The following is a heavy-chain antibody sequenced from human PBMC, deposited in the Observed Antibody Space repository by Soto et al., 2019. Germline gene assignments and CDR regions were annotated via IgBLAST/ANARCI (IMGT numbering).Heavy chain of an antibody. Sequence: SETLSLTCAVSGYSISSGYYWGWIRQPPGKGLEWIGSIYHSGSTYYNPSLKSRVTISVDTSKNQFSLKLSSVTAADTAIYYCAREEYCSGSSCSFFDFWGQGTLVTVYS. CDR3: AREEYCSGSSCSFFDF. D-gene: IGHD2-2*01. CDR1: GYSISSGYY. CDR2: IYHSGST. J-gene: IGHJ4*02. V-gene: IGHV4-38-2*02.